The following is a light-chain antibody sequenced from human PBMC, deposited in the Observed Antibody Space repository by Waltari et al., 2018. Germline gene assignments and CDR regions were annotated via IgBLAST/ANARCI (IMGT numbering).Light chain of an antibody. CDR3: AAWDHNLGNYV. J-gene: IGLJ1*01. CDR1: SSNLGRIY. Sequence: QSVLPQPPSASGTPGQRVTISCSGNSSNLGRIYCYWYKQPPGTAPTLPIYRDNQRPSGVPDRFSGSKSGTSASLAISGLRSEDEADYYCAAWDHNLGNYVFGTGTKVTVL. CDR2: RDN. V-gene: IGLV1-47*01.